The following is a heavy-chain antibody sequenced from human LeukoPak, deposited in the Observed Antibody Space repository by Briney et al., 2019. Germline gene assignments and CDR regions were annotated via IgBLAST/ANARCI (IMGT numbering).Heavy chain of an antibody. V-gene: IGHV3-74*01. CDR2: IKGDGSST. D-gene: IGHD2-2*01. CDR3: VREGLECSGSSCQRAAFDY. CDR1: GFTFTTYW. J-gene: IGHJ4*02. Sequence: GGSLRLSCAASGFTFTTYWMHWVRQVPGKGLVWVARIKGDGSSTRHADSMKGRSTISRDNAKNTLYLQMNSLREDDSAVYYCVREGLECSGSSCQRAAFDYWGQGTLVTVSS.